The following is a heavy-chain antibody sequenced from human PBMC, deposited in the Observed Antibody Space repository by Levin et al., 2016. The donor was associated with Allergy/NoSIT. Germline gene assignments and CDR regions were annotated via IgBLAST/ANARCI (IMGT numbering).Heavy chain of an antibody. CDR3: ARQWLERGPYYYGMDV. V-gene: IGHV3-23*01. CDR2: INGGGDTT. Sequence: WIRQPPGKGLEWVSTINGGGDTTYYADSVKGRFTISRDNSKNTLYLQMDRLRGEDTAVYYCARQWLERGPYYYGMDVWGQGTTVTVSS. D-gene: IGHD6-19*01. J-gene: IGHJ6*02.